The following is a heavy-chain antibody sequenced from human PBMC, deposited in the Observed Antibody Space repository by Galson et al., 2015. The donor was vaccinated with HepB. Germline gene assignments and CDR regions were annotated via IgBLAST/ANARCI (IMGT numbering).Heavy chain of an antibody. CDR2: ISYAGSNK. V-gene: IGHV3-30*18. Sequence: SLRLSCAASGFTFSSYGMHRVRQAPGKGLERVAVISYAGSNKYYADSVKGRFTISRDNSKNTLYLQMNSLRAEDTAVYYCAKDSIVVVVAATPVFDYWGQGTLVTVSS. CDR1: GFTFSSYG. J-gene: IGHJ4*02. CDR3: AKDSIVVVVAATPVFDY. D-gene: IGHD2-15*01.